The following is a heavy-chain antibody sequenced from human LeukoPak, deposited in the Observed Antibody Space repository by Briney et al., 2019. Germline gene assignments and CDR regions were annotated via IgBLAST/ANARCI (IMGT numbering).Heavy chain of an antibody. J-gene: IGHJ4*02. CDR1: GFTFSSYG. D-gene: IGHD3-22*01. Sequence: GGSLRLSCAASGFTFSSYGMHWVRQAPGKGLEWVTLIWYDGTKKYYADSVKGRVIVSRDNSKNTLFLQMNSLRDEDTAVYYCARANYDDSSGYQSLFYFDYWGQGTLVTVSS. CDR2: IWYDGTKK. V-gene: IGHV3-33*01. CDR3: ARANYDDSSGYQSLFYFDY.